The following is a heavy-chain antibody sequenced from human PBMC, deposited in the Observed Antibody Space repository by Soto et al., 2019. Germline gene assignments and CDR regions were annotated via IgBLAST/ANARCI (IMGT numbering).Heavy chain of an antibody. J-gene: IGHJ4*02. CDR3: ARGEIEAVVVVAATQRFDY. Sequence: EVQLVESGGGLVQPGGSLRLSCAASGFTFSSYAMHWVRQAPGKGLEYVSAISSNGGSTYYANSVKGRFTISRDNSKNTLYLQMGSLRAEDMAVYYCARGEIEAVVVVAATQRFDYWGQGTLVTVSS. CDR1: GFTFSSYA. CDR2: ISSNGGST. V-gene: IGHV3-64*01. D-gene: IGHD2-15*01.